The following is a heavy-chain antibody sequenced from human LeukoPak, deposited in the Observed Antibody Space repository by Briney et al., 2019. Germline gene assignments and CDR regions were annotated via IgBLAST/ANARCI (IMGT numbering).Heavy chain of an antibody. CDR3: GRGGVYDFFSNSAGCSY. V-gene: IGHV3-21*01. D-gene: IGHD3-3*01. CDR1: GFTFSSYS. CDR2: ISSSSYI. Sequence: GGSLRLSCAASGFTFSSYSMNWVRQAPGKGLEWVSSISSSSYIYYADSVKGRFTISRDNAKNSLYLQMNSLRAEDTAVYYCGRGGVYDFFSNSAGCSYWGQGTLVTVSS. J-gene: IGHJ4*02.